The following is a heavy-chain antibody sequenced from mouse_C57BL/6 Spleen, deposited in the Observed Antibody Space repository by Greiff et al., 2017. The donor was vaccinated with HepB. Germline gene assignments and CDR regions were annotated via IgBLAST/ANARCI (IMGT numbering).Heavy chain of an antibody. D-gene: IGHD3-3*01. V-gene: IGHV1-53*01. CDR2: INPSNGGT. Sequence: QVQLQQPGTELVKPGASVKLSCTASGYTFTSYWMPWVKQRPGQGLEWIGNINPSNGGTNYNEKFKSKATLTVDKTSSTAYMQLSSLTSEDSAVYYCGKGGADRAYYFDYWGKGTTLTVSS. CDR3: GKGGADRAYYFDY. CDR1: GYTFTSYW. J-gene: IGHJ2*01.